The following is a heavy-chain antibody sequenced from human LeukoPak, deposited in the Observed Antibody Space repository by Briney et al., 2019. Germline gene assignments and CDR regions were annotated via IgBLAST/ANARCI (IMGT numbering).Heavy chain of an antibody. CDR1: GGTFSSYA. V-gene: IGHV1-69*04. CDR3: ARDPYDSSGYYRRADY. D-gene: IGHD3-22*01. J-gene: IGHJ4*02. CDR2: IIPILGIA. Sequence: SVKVSCKASGGTFSSYAISWVRQAPGQGLEWMGRIIPILGIANYAQKFQGRVTITADKPTSTAYMELSSLRSEDTAVYYCARDPYDSSGYYRRADYWGQGTLVTVSS.